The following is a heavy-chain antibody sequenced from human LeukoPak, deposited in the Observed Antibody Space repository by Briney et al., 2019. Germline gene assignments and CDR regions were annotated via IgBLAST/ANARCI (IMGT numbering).Heavy chain of an antibody. Sequence: GASVNVSCKASGYTFTSYDINWVRQATGQGLEWMGWMNPNSGNTGYAQKFQGRVTMNRNTSISTAYMELSSLRSEDTAVYYCARGLSVARWGATRSFAYWGQGTLVTVSS. CDR3: ARGLSVARWGATRSFAY. J-gene: IGHJ4*02. CDR2: MNPNSGNT. V-gene: IGHV1-8*01. CDR1: GYTFTSYD. D-gene: IGHD1-26*01.